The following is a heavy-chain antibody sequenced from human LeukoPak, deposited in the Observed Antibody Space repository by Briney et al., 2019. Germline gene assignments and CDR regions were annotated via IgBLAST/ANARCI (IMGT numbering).Heavy chain of an antibody. J-gene: IGHJ6*02. V-gene: IGHV1-8*01. CDR2: MNPNSGNT. Sequence: ASVKVSCTASGYTFTSYDINWVRQATGQGLEWMGWMNPNSGNTGYAQKFQGRVTMTRNTSISTAYMELSSLRSEDTAVYYCARSLRFLEWAPYYGMDVWGQGTTVTVSS. CDR1: GYTFTSYD. CDR3: ARSLRFLEWAPYYGMDV. D-gene: IGHD3-3*01.